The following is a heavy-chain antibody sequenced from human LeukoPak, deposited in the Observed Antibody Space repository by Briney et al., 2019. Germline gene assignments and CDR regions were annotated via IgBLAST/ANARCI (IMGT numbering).Heavy chain of an antibody. J-gene: IGHJ3*02. CDR3: ARDESIRWSPGAFDI. V-gene: IGHV4-39*02. CDR2: IYYSGST. Sequence: SETLSLTCTVSGGSISSSSYYWGWIRQPPGKGLEWIGSIYYSGSTYYNPSLKSRVTISVDTSKNQFSLKLSSVTAADTAVYYCARDESIRWSPGAFDIWGQGTMVTASS. CDR1: GGSISSSSYY. D-gene: IGHD6-13*01.